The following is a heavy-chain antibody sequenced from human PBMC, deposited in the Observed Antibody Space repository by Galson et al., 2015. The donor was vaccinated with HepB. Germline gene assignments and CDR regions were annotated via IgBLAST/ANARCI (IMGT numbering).Heavy chain of an antibody. J-gene: IGHJ4*02. CDR2: ISSSGATT. CDR1: GFSFSDHY. V-gene: IGHV3-11*01. CDR3: ARHHCTSSSCFYDY. Sequence: SLSLSCAASGFSFSDHYMSWIRQAPWRGLPWLAYISSSGATTDYAGSVKGRFTISRDNVETSLYLQLNSLRAEDTAVYYCARHHCTSSSCFYDYWGQGTLVTVSS. D-gene: IGHD6-19*01.